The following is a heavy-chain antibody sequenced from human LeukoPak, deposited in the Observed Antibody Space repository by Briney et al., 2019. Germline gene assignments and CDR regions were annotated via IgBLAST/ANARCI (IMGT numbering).Heavy chain of an antibody. CDR1: GGSFSGYY. CDR3: ARGRGDY. V-gene: IGHV4-34*01. D-gene: IGHD3-10*01. J-gene: IGHJ4*02. Sequence: PSETLSLTCAVYGGSFSGYYWSWIRRPPGKGLEWIGEINHSGSTNYNPSLKSRVTISVDTSKSQFSLKLSSVTAADTAVYYCARGRGDYWGQGTLVTVSS. CDR2: INHSGST.